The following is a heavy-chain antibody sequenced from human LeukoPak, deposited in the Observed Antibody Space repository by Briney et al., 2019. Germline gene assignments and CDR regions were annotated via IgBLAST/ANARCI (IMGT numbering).Heavy chain of an antibody. CDR3: ANDGITFGGVIVPFDY. Sequence: GGSLRLSCAASGFTFSSYAMHWVRQAPGKGLEWVAVISYDGSNKYYADSVKGRFTISRDNSKNTLYLQMNSLRAEDTAVYYCANDGITFGGVIVPFDYWGQGTLVTVSS. V-gene: IGHV3-30-3*02. CDR1: GFTFSSYA. CDR2: ISYDGSNK. J-gene: IGHJ4*02. D-gene: IGHD3-16*02.